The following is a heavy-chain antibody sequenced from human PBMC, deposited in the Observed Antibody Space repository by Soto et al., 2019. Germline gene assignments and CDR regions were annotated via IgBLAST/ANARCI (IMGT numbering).Heavy chain of an antibody. D-gene: IGHD2-2*01. CDR1: GFTSGSYW. J-gene: IGHJ4*02. CDR2: IKQDGSEK. CDR3: ARDLCSSRSCFFDF. Sequence: GGSLRLSCAASGFTSGSYWMSWVRQAPGKGLEWVTNIKQDGSEKNYEDSLKGRFTISRDNAKNSLFLRMNSLRADDTAVYYCARDLCSSRSCFFDFWGQGTLVTVSS. V-gene: IGHV3-7*01.